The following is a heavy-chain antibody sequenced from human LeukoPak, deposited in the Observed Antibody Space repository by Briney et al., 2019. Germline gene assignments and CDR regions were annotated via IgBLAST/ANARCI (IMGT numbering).Heavy chain of an antibody. D-gene: IGHD3-10*01. CDR3: ARDWSGSGRYWNY. CDR1: GGSISYYY. J-gene: IGHJ4*02. CDR2: IYTSGGT. Sequence: SETLSLTCTVSGGSISYYYWSWIRQPAGKGLEWIGRIYTSGGTNLNPSLKSRVTMSVDTSKNQISLKLTSVTAADTAVYYCARDWSGSGRYWNYWGQGILITVSS. V-gene: IGHV4-4*07.